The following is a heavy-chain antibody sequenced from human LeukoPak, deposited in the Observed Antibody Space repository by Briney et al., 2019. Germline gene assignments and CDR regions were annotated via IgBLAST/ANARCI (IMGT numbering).Heavy chain of an antibody. CDR3: ARAAVHYYSVMDV. V-gene: IGHV1-46*01. CDR2: INPGDGST. Sequence: ASVKVSCKASGYTFTTYHIHWVRQAPGQGLEWMGIINPGDGSTSYAQKFQGRVTVTRDTSTSTVYMDLSSLRSEDTAVYYCARAAVHYYSVMDVWGQETTVTVFS. D-gene: IGHD6-25*01. CDR1: GYTFTTYH. J-gene: IGHJ6*02.